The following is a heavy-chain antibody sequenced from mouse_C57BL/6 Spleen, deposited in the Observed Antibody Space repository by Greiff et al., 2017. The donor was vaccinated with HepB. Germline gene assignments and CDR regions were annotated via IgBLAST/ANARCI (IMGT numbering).Heavy chain of an antibody. CDR2: ISYDGSN. D-gene: IGHD2-4*01. J-gene: IGHJ3*01. CDR1: GYSITSGYY. Sequence: EVQRVESGPGLVKPSQSLSLTCSVTGYSITSGYYWNWIRQFPGNKLEWMGYISYDGSNNYNPSLKNRISITRDTSKNQFFLKLNSVTTEDTATYYCASTSIYYDYSQAWFAYWGQGTLVTVSA. V-gene: IGHV3-6*01. CDR3: ASTSIYYDYSQAWFAY.